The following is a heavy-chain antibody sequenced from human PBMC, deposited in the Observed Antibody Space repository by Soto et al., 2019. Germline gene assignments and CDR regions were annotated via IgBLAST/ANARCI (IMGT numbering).Heavy chain of an antibody. J-gene: IGHJ6*02. V-gene: IGHV1-69*13. D-gene: IGHD1-26*01. Sequence: SVKVSCKASGGTFSSYAISWVRQAPGQGLEWMGGIIPIFGTANYAQKFQGRVTITADESTSTAYLQWSSLKASDTAMYYCARERREATWAQTYYYYGMDVWGQGTTVTVSS. CDR2: IIPIFGTA. CDR3: ARERREATWAQTYYYYGMDV. CDR1: GGTFSSYA.